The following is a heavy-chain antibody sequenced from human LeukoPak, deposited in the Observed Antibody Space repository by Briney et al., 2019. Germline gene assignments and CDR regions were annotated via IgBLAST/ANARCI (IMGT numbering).Heavy chain of an antibody. V-gene: IGHV3-21*01. J-gene: IGHJ5*02. CDR2: ISTSSRYI. Sequence: GGSLRLSCAAPGFTLSNDMNWVRQAPGKGLEWVSSISTSSRYIYYKDSVRGRFTISRDDAKNSLYLEMNSLRAEDTAVYYCARADCSSSACYLRRSWFDPWGQGTLVTVSS. D-gene: IGHD2-2*01. CDR3: ARADCSSSACYLRRSWFDP. CDR1: GFTLSND.